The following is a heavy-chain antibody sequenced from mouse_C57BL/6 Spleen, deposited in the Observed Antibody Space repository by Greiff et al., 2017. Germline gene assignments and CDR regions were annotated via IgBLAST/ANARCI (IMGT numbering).Heavy chain of an antibody. Sequence: EVQLVESGGGLVKPGGSLKLSCAASGFTFSDYGMHWVRQAPEKGLEWVAYISSGSSTIYHADTVKGRFTISRDNAKNTLFLQMTSLRSEDTAMYYCARDYYGSSWYFDVWGTGTTVTVSS. CDR2: ISSGSSTI. CDR1: GFTFSDYG. J-gene: IGHJ1*03. D-gene: IGHD1-1*01. CDR3: ARDYYGSSWYFDV. V-gene: IGHV5-17*01.